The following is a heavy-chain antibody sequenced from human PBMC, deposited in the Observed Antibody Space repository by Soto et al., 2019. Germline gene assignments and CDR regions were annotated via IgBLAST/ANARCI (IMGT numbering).Heavy chain of an antibody. CDR3: ARDRPALKSFGSGMDV. V-gene: IGHV4-31*03. CDR1: GGAINNRDYY. J-gene: IGHJ6*02. CDR2: IFYSGST. D-gene: IGHD3-16*01. Sequence: QVQLQESGPGLVKPSQTLSLTCSVSGGAINNRDYYWSWIRQHPGKGLEWIGNIFYSGSTDYNPSLKGRLKISINTSKNDFTRKLPSVTAADRAVYYWARDRPALKSFGSGMDVGGQGTTVPVSS.